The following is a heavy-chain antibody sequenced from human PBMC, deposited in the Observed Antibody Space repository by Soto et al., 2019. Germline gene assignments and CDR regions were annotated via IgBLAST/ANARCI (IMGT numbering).Heavy chain of an antibody. CDR3: VSEVGGLRLRLDY. V-gene: IGHV1-69*01. J-gene: IGHJ4*02. CDR1: GGTFSSYA. D-gene: IGHD5-12*01. CDR2: SIPIFGTA. Sequence: QVQLVQSGAEVKKPGSSVKVSCKASGGTFSSYAISWVRQAPGQGLEWMGGSIPIFGTANYAQKFQGRVTITADESTRTAYMELSSLRSEDTAVYYCVSEVGGLRLRLDYWGQGTLVTVSS.